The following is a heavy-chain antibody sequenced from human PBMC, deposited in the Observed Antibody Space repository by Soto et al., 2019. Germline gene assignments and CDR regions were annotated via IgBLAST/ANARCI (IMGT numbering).Heavy chain of an antibody. V-gene: IGHV3-23*01. D-gene: IGHD1-1*01. CDR1: GFTFSSFA. Sequence: GGSLRLSCAASGFTFSSFAMSWVRQAPEKGLEWVTCISGSGRSTFYADSVKGRFTISRDNSKNTLYLQMNSLRAEDTAVYYCAREHAPIGPSTFDYWGQGAMVTVPS. J-gene: IGHJ4*02. CDR3: AREHAPIGPSTFDY. CDR2: ISGSGRST.